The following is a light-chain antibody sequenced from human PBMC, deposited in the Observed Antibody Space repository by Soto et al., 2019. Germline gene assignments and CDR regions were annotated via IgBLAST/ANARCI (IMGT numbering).Light chain of an antibody. V-gene: IGKV3-15*01. Sequence: VLMTQSPATLSVSLGERATLSCRASQSVSSNLAWYQQKPGQAPRLLIYGASTRATGIPARFSGSGSGTEFTLTISSLQSEDFAVYYCQQYNNWPLLFGQGTKVDIK. CDR1: QSVSSN. J-gene: IGKJ1*01. CDR3: QQYNNWPLL. CDR2: GAS.